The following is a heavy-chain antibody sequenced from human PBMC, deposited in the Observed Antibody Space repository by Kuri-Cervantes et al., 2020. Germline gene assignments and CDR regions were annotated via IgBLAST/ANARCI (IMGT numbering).Heavy chain of an antibody. D-gene: IGHD2-21*02. Sequence: SETLSLTCTVSGGSISSYYWSWIRQPPGKGLEWIGYIYYSGSTNYNPSLKSRVTISVDTSKRQFSLKMSFVTAADTAIYYCARGNYYYSGWAHWFDPWGQGALVTVSS. CDR1: GGSISSYY. CDR2: IYYSGST. V-gene: IGHV4-59*08. J-gene: IGHJ5*02. CDR3: ARGNYYYSGWAHWFDP.